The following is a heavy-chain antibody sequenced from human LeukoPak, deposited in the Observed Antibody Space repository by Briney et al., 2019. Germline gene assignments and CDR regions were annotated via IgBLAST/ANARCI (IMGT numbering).Heavy chain of an antibody. D-gene: IGHD3-22*01. V-gene: IGHV3-23*01. CDR1: GFTFSSYA. CDR2: IISSGGST. CDR3: AKDFGVYYYDSSGYSKFDY. J-gene: IGHJ4*02. Sequence: AESLTLSCAASGFTFSSYAMSWVRQAPGKGLEWVSAIISSGGSTYYADYVKGRFTISRDNSKNTPYLQMNSLRAEDTAVYYCAKDFGVYYYDSSGYSKFDYWGQGTLVTVSS.